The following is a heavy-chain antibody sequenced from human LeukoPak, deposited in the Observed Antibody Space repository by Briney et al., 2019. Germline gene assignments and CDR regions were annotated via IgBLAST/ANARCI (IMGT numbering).Heavy chain of an antibody. V-gene: IGHV1-46*01. CDR1: GYTFISYY. CDR2: INPSGGRT. J-gene: IGHJ4*02. CDR3: ARGYSYGSGFDY. D-gene: IGHD5-18*01. Sequence: ASVKVSCKASGYTFISYYLHWVRQAPGQGLEWMGMINPSGGRTSYAQKFQGRVTMTRDTSTSTIYMELSSLRSEDTAMYYCARGYSYGSGFDYWGQGTLVTVSS.